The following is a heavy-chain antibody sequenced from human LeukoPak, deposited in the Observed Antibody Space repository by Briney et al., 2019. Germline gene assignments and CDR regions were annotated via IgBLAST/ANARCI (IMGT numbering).Heavy chain of an antibody. J-gene: IGHJ4*02. CDR1: GFTFNTYS. CDR2: ISSSSSTI. CDR3: ARDKSSSGWYSCFDY. D-gene: IGHD6-19*01. V-gene: IGHV3-48*01. Sequence: GGSLRLSCAASGFTFNTYSMNWVRQAPGQGLDWVSYISSSSSTIYYADSVKGRFTISRDNSKNTLYLQMNSLRAEDTAVYYCARDKSSSGWYSCFDYWGQGTLVTVSS.